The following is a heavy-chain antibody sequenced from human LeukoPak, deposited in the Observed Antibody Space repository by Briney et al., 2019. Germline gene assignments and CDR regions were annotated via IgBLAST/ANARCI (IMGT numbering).Heavy chain of an antibody. Sequence: PGGSLRLSCAASGFTFSSYAMHWVRQAPGKGLEWVAVISYDGSNKYYADSVKGRFTISRDNSKNTLYLQMNSLRAEDTAVYYCAKVSNIGGSGTRDYWGQGTLVTVSS. CDR3: AKVSNIGGSGTRDY. CDR2: ISYDGSNK. J-gene: IGHJ4*02. V-gene: IGHV3-30*04. CDR1: GFTFSSYA. D-gene: IGHD3-10*01.